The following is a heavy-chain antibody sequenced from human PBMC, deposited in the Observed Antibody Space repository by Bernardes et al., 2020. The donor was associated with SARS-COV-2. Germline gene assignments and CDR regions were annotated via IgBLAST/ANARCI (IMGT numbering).Heavy chain of an antibody. V-gene: IGHV1-18*01. Sequence: ASVKVSCKASGYTFTSYGISWVRQAPGQGLEWMGWISAYNGNTNYAQKLQGRVTMTTDTSTSTAYMELRSLRSDDTAVYYCARDSRRITMIVVVTAFDIWGQGTMVTVSS. J-gene: IGHJ3*02. CDR3: ARDSRRITMIVVVTAFDI. CDR1: GYTFTSYG. CDR2: ISAYNGNT. D-gene: IGHD3-22*01.